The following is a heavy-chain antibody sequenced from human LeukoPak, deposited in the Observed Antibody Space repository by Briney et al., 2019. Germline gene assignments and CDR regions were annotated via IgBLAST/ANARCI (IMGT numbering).Heavy chain of an antibody. J-gene: IGHJ3*02. V-gene: IGHV3-23*01. CDR1: GFTFSSYA. CDR2: ISASGGST. Sequence: GGSLRLSCAASGFTFSSYAMSWVRQAPGKGLEWVSAISASGGSTYYADSVKGRFTSPRDNSKNTLYLQMNSLRAEDTAVYYCAKSPSRFLEWPMDAFDIWGQGTMVTVSS. CDR3: AKSPSRFLEWPMDAFDI. D-gene: IGHD3-3*01.